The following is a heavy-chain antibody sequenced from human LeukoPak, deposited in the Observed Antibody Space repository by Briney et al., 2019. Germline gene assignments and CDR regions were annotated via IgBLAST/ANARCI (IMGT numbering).Heavy chain of an antibody. D-gene: IGHD6-13*01. J-gene: IGHJ4*02. CDR1: GFTVSSNY. Sequence: GGSLRLSCAASGFTVSSNYMSLVRQAPGKGLEWVSVIYSGGSTYYADSVKGRFTISRDNSKNTLYLQMNSLRAEDTAVYYCARVDSSSWYDFDYWGQGTLVTVSS. V-gene: IGHV3-66*02. CDR2: IYSGGST. CDR3: ARVDSSSWYDFDY.